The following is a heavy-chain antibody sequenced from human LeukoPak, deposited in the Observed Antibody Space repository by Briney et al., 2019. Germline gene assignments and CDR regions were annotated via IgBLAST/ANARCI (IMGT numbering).Heavy chain of an antibody. CDR2: IYYSGST. V-gene: IGHV4-59*01. J-gene: IGHJ4*02. D-gene: IGHD6-13*01. CDR1: GGSISSYY. Sequence: SETLSLTCIVSGGSISSYYWSWIRQPPGKGLEWIGYIYYSGSTNYNPSLKSRVTISVDTSKNQFSLKLSSVTAADTAVYYCARGSSWRTGNDYWGQGTLVTVSS. CDR3: ARGSSWRTGNDY.